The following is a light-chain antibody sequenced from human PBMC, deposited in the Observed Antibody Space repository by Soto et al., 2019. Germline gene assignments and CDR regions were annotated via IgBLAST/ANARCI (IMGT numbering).Light chain of an antibody. J-gene: IGKJ5*01. CDR1: QSVSSY. Sequence: ETVLTQSPAALSLSPGERATLSCRASQSVSSYLAWYQQKPGQAPRLLIYGASKRATGFPARFSGSGSGTEFTLTISSLQSEDFAVYYCQQYNNWPITFGQGTRLEI. CDR3: QQYNNWPIT. V-gene: IGKV3-15*01. CDR2: GAS.